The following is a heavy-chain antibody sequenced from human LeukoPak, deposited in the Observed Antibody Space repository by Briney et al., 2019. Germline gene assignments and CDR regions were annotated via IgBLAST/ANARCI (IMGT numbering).Heavy chain of an antibody. J-gene: IGHJ4*02. Sequence: GGSLRLSCSASGFTFSSYYMNWVRQAPGKGLEWVSSNSSSSSYIYYADSVKGRFTIFRENAKNSLYLQMNSLRAEDTAVYYCSRDKARSDYWGQGTLVTVSS. CDR1: GFTFSSYY. CDR2: NSSSSSYI. V-gene: IGHV3-21*01. CDR3: SRDKARSDY.